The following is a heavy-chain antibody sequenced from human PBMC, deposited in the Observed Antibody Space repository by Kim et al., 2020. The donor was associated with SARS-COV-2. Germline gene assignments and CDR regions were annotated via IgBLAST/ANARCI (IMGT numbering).Heavy chain of an antibody. J-gene: IGHJ4*02. V-gene: IGHV1-24*01. CDR2: FDPEDGET. Sequence: ASVKVSCKVXGYTXTXLSMHWVXQAPGKGLEWMGGFDPEDGETIYAQKFQGRVTMTEDTSTDTAYMELSSLRSEDTAEYYCATATAYSSSWYRTDYWGQGTLVTVSS. CDR1: GYTXTXLS. CDR3: ATATAYSSSWYRTDY. D-gene: IGHD6-13*01.